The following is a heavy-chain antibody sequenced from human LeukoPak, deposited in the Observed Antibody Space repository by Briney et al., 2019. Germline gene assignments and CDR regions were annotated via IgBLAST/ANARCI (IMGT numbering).Heavy chain of an antibody. CDR2: IGSTSSYI. D-gene: IGHD5-18*01. CDR1: GFSFSSYS. Sequence: GGSLRLSCAASGFSFSSYSMNWVRQAPGKGLEWVSSIGSTSSYIRYPDSVMGRFTISRDNAKNSLYLQMNSLRAEDTAVYYCARGVDTAMAIDYWGQGTQVTVSS. CDR3: ARGVDTAMAIDY. J-gene: IGHJ4*02. V-gene: IGHV3-21*01.